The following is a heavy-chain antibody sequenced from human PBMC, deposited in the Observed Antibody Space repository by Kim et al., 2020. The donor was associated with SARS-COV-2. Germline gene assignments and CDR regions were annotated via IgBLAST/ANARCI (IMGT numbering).Heavy chain of an antibody. Sequence: SETLSLTCAVYGGSFSGYHWSWIRQPPGRGLEWIGEINHGGSINYNPSLKSRVIISIDTSKNQFSLNLTSVTAADTAFYFCARGRAGLVPSPILCFGPHYDFFILDVWGHGTTVTVSS. D-gene: IGHD3-10*01. CDR1: GGSFSGYH. V-gene: IGHV4-34*01. J-gene: IGHJ6*02. CDR3: ARGRAGLVPSPILCFGPHYDFFILDV. CDR2: INHGGSI.